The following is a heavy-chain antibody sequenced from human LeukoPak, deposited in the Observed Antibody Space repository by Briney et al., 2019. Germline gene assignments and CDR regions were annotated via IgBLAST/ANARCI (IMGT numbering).Heavy chain of an antibody. V-gene: IGHV4-59*01. J-gene: IGHJ1*01. CDR3: ARGYDSSGYYYGYFHH. CDR2: IYYSGST. CDR1: GGSIRSYY. Sequence: KPSETLSLTCNVSGGSIRSYYWSWICQPAGKGLEWVGYIYYSGSTKYNPSLKSRGTISIETTKNQLFLKLSSVLGAGASVSDCARGYDSSGYYYGYFHHWGQGTLLTVSS. D-gene: IGHD3-22*01.